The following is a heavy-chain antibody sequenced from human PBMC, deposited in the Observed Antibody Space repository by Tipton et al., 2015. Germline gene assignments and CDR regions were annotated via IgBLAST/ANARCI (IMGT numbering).Heavy chain of an antibody. CDR2: IHYSGST. V-gene: IGHV4-38-2*01. D-gene: IGHD4-23*01. CDR1: AYSISSDYY. Sequence: TLSLTCAVSAYSISSDYYWGWIRQPPGKELEWIGYIHYSGSTNYNPSLKSRVTISVDTSKTQFSLKMSSVTATDTAVYYCARARGRHGGLFDSWGQGTLVTVSS. J-gene: IGHJ4*02. CDR3: ARARGRHGGLFDS.